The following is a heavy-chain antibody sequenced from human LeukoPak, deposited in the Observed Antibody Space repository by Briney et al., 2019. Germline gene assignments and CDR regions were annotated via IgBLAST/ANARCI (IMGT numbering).Heavy chain of an antibody. D-gene: IGHD3-10*01. J-gene: IGHJ4*02. CDR1: GGSISSSSYY. V-gene: IGHV4-39*07. CDR2: IYYSGST. Sequence: PSETCLTCTVSGGSISSSSYYWGWIRQPPGKGLEWIGSIYYSGSTYYNPSLKSRVTISVDTSKNQFSLKLSSVTAADTAVYYCARARGVRYGSGSYYLDYWGQGTLVTVSS. CDR3: ARARGVRYGSGSYYLDY.